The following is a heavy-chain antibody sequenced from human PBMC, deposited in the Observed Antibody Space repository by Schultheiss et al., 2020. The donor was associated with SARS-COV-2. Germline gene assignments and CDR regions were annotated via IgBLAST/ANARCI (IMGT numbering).Heavy chain of an antibody. Sequence: SQTLSLTCTVSGGSVSSGSYYWGWIRQPPGKGLEWIGSIYHSGSTYYNPSLKSRVTISVDTSKNQFSLKLSSVTAADTAVYYCARAPNVDIVATHGGFDYWGQGTLVTVSS. CDR2: IYHSGST. CDR3: ARAPNVDIVATHGGFDY. CDR1: GGSVSSGSYY. V-gene: IGHV4-39*07. J-gene: IGHJ4*02. D-gene: IGHD5-12*01.